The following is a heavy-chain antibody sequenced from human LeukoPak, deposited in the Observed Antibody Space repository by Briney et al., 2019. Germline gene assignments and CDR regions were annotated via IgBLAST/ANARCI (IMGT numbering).Heavy chain of an antibody. CDR3: ARGPAVLRFLEWLPRLNSYYMDV. J-gene: IGHJ6*03. V-gene: IGHV4-38-2*02. D-gene: IGHD3-3*01. Sequence: PSETLSLTCTVSGYSISSGYYWGWIRQPPGEGLEWIGSIYHSGSTNYNPSLKSRVTISVDTSKNQFSLKLSSVTAADTAVYYCARGPAVLRFLEWLPRLNSYYMDVWGKGTTVTVSS. CDR2: IYHSGST. CDR1: GYSISSGYY.